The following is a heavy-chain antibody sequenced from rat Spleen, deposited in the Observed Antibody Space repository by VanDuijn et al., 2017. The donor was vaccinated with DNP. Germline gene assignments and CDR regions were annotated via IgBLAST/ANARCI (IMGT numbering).Heavy chain of an antibody. D-gene: IGHD1-4*01. J-gene: IGHJ2*01. CDR3: ARAPGSGYFDY. CDR2: ISSGEKT. Sequence: QVQLKESGPGLVQPSHTLSLTCTVSGFSLTSYAVSWVRQPPGKGLEWIAAISSGEKTYYNPALKSRLSISRDTSKSQVFLKLNSLQTEDTATYYCARAPGSGYFDYWGQGVMVTVSS. CDR1: GFSLTSYA. V-gene: IGHV2-6*01.